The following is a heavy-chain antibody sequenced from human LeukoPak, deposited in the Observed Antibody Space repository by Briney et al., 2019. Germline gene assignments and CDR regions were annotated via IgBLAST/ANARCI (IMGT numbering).Heavy chain of an antibody. V-gene: IGHV3-53*05. D-gene: IGHD3-22*01. J-gene: IGHJ1*01. Sequence: GGSLRLSCAVSGFTVSSNYMSWVRQAPGKGLEWVSVIYSGGSTYYADSVKGRFTISRDNSKNTLYLQMNSLRAEDTAVYYCALWSSGYYSAYFQHWGQGTLVTVAS. CDR2: IYSGGST. CDR1: GFTVSSNY. CDR3: ALWSSGYYSAYFQH.